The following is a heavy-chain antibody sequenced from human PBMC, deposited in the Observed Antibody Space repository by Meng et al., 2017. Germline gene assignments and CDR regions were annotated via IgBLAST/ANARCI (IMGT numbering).Heavy chain of an antibody. Sequence: ASVKVSCKASGYTFTSYAMHWVRQAPGQRLEWMGWINAGNGNTKYSQKFQGRVTITRDTSASTAYMELSSLRSEDTAVYYCARAEGYDSSGYYYDAFDIWGQGTMVTVSS. V-gene: IGHV1-3*01. J-gene: IGHJ3*02. CDR2: INAGNGNT. D-gene: IGHD3-22*01. CDR1: GYTFTSYA. CDR3: ARAEGYDSSGYYYDAFDI.